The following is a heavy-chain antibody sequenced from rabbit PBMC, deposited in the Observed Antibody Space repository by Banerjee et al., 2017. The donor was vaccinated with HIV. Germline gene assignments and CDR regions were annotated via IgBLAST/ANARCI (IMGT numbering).Heavy chain of an antibody. CDR2: IVTGSSGST. CDR1: GIDFSSYYY. Sequence: QSLEESGGGLVKPGGTLTLTCKASGIDFSSYYYMCWVRQAPGKGLEWIGCIVTGSSGSTYYASWAKGRFTISKTSSTTVTLQMTSLTAADTATYFCARGSRGGDALTHLDLWGPGPSSPS. V-gene: IGHV1S40*01. J-gene: IGHJ6*01. D-gene: IGHD1-1*01. CDR3: ARGSRGGDALTHLDL.